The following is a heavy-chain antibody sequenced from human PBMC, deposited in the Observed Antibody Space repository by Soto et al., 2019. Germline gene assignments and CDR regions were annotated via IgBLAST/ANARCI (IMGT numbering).Heavy chain of an antibody. J-gene: IGHJ4*02. Sequence: GSLRLSCAVSGFTVSNNYMSWVRQAPGKGPEWVAVIYSVGNRYYADSVKGRFSVSRDSAKNTLYLQMDNLRVEDTAMYYCARDYSSTLSNPFDYWGQGTWVTVSS. D-gene: IGHD2-15*01. V-gene: IGHV3-53*01. CDR3: ARDYSSTLSNPFDY. CDR2: IYSVGNR. CDR1: GFTVSNNY.